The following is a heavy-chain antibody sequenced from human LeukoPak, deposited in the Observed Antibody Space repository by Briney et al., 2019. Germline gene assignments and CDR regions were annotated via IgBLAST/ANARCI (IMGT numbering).Heavy chain of an antibody. CDR1: GLTIGDYA. D-gene: IGHD3-10*01. Sequence: GGSLRLSCAASGLTIGDYAMSWFRQAPGKGLEWVGFIRTKAHGGTTEYAASVKDRFTISRDDSKNSAYLQMRSLKTEDTAVYYCVREAPLMVRDDIWGQGTMVVVFS. CDR3: VREAPLMVRDDI. V-gene: IGHV3-49*03. CDR2: IRTKAHGGTT. J-gene: IGHJ3*02.